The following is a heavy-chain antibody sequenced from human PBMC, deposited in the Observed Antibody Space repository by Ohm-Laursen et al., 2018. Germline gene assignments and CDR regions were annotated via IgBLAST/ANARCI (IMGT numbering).Heavy chain of an antibody. J-gene: IGHJ4*02. CDR2: IKQDGSEK. Sequence: GSLRLSCAASGFTFSTYWMNWFRQAPGKGLEWVANIKQDGSEKYYVDSVKGRFTISRDNAKNSLYLQMNSLRAEDTAVYYCARGGCSRTSCYPFDSWGQGTLVTVSS. CDR1: GFTFSTYW. V-gene: IGHV3-7*01. CDR3: ARGGCSRTSCYPFDS. D-gene: IGHD2-2*01.